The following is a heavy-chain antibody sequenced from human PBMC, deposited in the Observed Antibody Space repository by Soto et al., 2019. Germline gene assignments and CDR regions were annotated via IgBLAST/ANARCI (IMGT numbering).Heavy chain of an antibody. Sequence: LGVLLKISCRGAGYSFTSYWIGRVRQMPGKGLEWMGIIYPGDSDTRYSPSFQGQVTISADKSISTAYLQWSSLKASDTAMYYCARSRGYSSGRVRLGYFDYWGQGTLVTVSS. V-gene: IGHV5-51*01. J-gene: IGHJ4*02. CDR3: ARSRGYSSGRVRLGYFDY. CDR1: GYSFTSYW. CDR2: IYPGDSDT. D-gene: IGHD6-19*01.